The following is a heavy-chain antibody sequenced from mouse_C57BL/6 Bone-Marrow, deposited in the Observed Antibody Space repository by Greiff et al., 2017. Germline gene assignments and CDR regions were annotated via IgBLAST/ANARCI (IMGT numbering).Heavy chain of an antibody. Sequence: EVQLQQSGAELVRPGASVKLSCTASGFTITDDYMHWVKQRPEQGLEWIGWIDPENGDTEYASKFQGKATITADTSSNTAYLQLSSLTSEDTAVDYCATTVYYCGSSYGSFAYWGQGTLVTVSA. V-gene: IGHV14-4*01. D-gene: IGHD1-1*01. CDR3: ATTVYYCGSSYGSFAY. CDR2: IDPENGDT. J-gene: IGHJ3*01. CDR1: GFTITDDY.